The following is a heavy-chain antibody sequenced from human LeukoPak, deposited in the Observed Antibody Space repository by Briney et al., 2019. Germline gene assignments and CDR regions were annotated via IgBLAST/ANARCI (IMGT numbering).Heavy chain of an antibody. CDR2: IYSSGST. Sequence: PSETLSLTCTVSGGSISSYYWSWIRQPAGKGLEWIGRIYSSGSTNYNPSLKSRVTISLDTSKNQFSLKLSSVTAADTAVFYCASLTTADAFDIWGQGTMVTVSS. D-gene: IGHD3-22*01. V-gene: IGHV4-4*07. J-gene: IGHJ3*02. CDR1: GGSISSYY. CDR3: ASLTTADAFDI.